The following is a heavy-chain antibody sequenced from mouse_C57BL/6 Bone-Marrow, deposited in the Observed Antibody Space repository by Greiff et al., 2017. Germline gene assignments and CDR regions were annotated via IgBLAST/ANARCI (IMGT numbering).Heavy chain of an antibody. D-gene: IGHD1-1*01. J-gene: IGHJ2*01. CDR2: IYPSDSET. Sequence: QVQLQQSGAELVRPGSSVKLSCKASGYTFTSYWMDWVKQRPGQGLEWIGNIYPSDSETHYNQKFKDKATLTVDKSSSTAYMQRSSLTSEDSAVYYCARLGDYYPLFDDCGQGTTLTVSS. V-gene: IGHV1-61*01. CDR1: GYTFTSYW. CDR3: ARLGDYYPLFDD.